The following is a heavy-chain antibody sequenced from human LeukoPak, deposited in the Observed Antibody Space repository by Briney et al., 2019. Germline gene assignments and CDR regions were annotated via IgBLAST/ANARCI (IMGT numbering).Heavy chain of an antibody. CDR1: GYTFTGYY. Sequence: GASVKVSCEASGYTFTGYYMHWVRQAPGQGLEWMGWINPNSGGTNYAQKFQGRVTMTRDTSISTAYMGLSRLRSDDTAVYYCARVATIFGVVIFPNWFDPWGQGTLVTVSS. V-gene: IGHV1-2*02. D-gene: IGHD3-3*01. CDR2: INPNSGGT. J-gene: IGHJ5*02. CDR3: ARVATIFGVVIFPNWFDP.